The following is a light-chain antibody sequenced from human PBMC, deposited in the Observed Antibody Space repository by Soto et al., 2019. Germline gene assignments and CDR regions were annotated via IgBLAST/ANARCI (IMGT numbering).Light chain of an antibody. V-gene: IGKV3-20*01. CDR3: QQYESAPVT. J-gene: IGKJ1*01. CDR1: QSVSSSY. Sequence: EIVLTQSPGTLSLSPGERATLSCRASQSVSSSYLAWFQQKPGQAPRLLIYGASSRATGIPDRFSGSGSGADLPLTISRLEPEDFEVYYCQQYESAPVTFGQGTRVETK. CDR2: GAS.